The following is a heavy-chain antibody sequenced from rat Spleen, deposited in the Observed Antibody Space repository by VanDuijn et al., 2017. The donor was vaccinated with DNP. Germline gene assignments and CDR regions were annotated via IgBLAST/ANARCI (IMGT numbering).Heavy chain of an antibody. CDR2: ISFSGSP. V-gene: IGHV3-1*01. J-gene: IGHJ2*01. CDR1: GYSITSNY. CDR3: ARWSDYFDY. Sequence: EVQLQESGPGLVKPSQSLSLICSVTGYSITSNYWGWIRQFPGNKMEYIGHISFSGSPNYNPSLKSRISITRDTSKNQFFLHLKSVTTEDTATYYCARWSDYFDYWGQGVMVTVSS.